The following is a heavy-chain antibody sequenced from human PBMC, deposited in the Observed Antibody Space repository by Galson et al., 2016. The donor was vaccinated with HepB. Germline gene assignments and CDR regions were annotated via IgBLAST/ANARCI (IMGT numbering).Heavy chain of an antibody. CDR2: IYSGGAT. CDR3: ARDPGRIAAAGHFDS. Sequence: SLRLSCAGSGFIVSSHYMNWVRQPPGKGLEWVAIIYSGGATYYADSVKGRFTISIDNPKNTLYLQMNSLRAGDTAVYYCARDPGRIAAAGHFDSWGQGTLVTVSS. CDR1: GFIVSSHY. J-gene: IGHJ5*01. D-gene: IGHD6-13*01. V-gene: IGHV3-53*01.